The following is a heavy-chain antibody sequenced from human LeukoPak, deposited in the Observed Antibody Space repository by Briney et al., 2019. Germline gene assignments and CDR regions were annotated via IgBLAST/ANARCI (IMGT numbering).Heavy chain of an antibody. CDR3: ARSRRSWLFFDAFDI. CDR1: GYTFTSYG. CDR2: ISAYNGNT. J-gene: IGHJ3*02. V-gene: IGHV1-18*01. D-gene: IGHD6-13*01. Sequence: ASVKVSCKASGYTFTSYGISWVRQAPGQGLEWIGWISAYNGNTNYAQKLQGRVTMTTNTSTSTAYMELRSLRSDDTAVYYCARSRRSWLFFDAFDIWGQGTMVTVSS.